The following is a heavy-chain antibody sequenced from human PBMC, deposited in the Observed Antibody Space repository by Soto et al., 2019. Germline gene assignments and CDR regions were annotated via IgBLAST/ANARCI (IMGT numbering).Heavy chain of an antibody. CDR3: ARDGTYSSTYYQYYFDY. J-gene: IGHJ4*02. Sequence: GGSLRLSCAASGFSFSTYAMNWVRQAPGRGLEWVSYISTSGTSIYYVDSVKGRFTISRDIAKNSLYLQMNSLRAEDTAVYYCARDGTYSSTYYQYYFDYWGQGTVVTLS. D-gene: IGHD6-13*01. V-gene: IGHV3-48*01. CDR1: GFSFSTYA. CDR2: ISTSGTSI.